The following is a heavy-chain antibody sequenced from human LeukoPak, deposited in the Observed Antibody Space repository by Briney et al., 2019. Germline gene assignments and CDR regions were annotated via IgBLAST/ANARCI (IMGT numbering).Heavy chain of an antibody. CDR2: ISYDGSNK. D-gene: IGHD6-13*01. CDR3: ARGGRINLAAPALHY. J-gene: IGHJ4*02. CDR1: GFTFSSYA. V-gene: IGHV3-30-3*01. Sequence: GGSLRLSCTASGFTFSSYAMHWVRQAPGKGLEWVAVISYDGSNKYYADSVKGRFTISRDNSRNTLYLQMNSLRAEDTAVYYCARGGRINLAAPALHYWGQGTLVTVSS.